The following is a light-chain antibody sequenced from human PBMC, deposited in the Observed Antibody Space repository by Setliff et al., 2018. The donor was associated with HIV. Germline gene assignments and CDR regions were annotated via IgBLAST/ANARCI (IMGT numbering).Light chain of an antibody. Sequence: QSALTQPPSASGSPGQSVTIYCTGTSSDIGYNNYNYASWYQHHPGKAPKLIIYEVSKRPSGVPARFSGSKSGNTASLTVSGLLPEDEADYYCSSYAGSDTLYVFGSGTKVTVL. CDR1: SSDIGYNNYNY. J-gene: IGLJ1*01. CDR2: EVS. V-gene: IGLV2-8*01. CDR3: SSYAGSDTLYV.